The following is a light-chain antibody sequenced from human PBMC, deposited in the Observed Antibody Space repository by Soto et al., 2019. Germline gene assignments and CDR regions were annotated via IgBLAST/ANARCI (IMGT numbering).Light chain of an antibody. Sequence: DIQMTQSPSSLSASVGDRVTITCRASQSITGYLNWYQQKPGKVPKLLIYAASTLQSGVPSRFSSSGSGTDFTLTLSSLQAEDSATYYCQQSFIAPWTFGQGTKVDIK. CDR2: AAS. CDR3: QQSFIAPWT. V-gene: IGKV1-39*01. J-gene: IGKJ1*01. CDR1: QSITGY.